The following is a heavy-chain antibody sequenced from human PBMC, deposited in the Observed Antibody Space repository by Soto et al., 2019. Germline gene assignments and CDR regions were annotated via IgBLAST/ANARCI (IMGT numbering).Heavy chain of an antibody. V-gene: IGHV3-15*07. CDR2: IKSKAAGGAI. J-gene: IGHJ3*01. Sequence: EVQMVESGGGLVKPGGSLRLSCAVSGFSFRDAWMNWVRQAPGKGLEWVGRIKSKAAGGAIDYAAPVKDRFTISRDDSKDTLYLQINSLKTEDTAMYYGTTDWSCGGVVVAFHLWGQGTMLSVSS. D-gene: IGHD2-15*01. CDR1: GFSFRDAW. CDR3: TTDWSCGGVVVAFHL.